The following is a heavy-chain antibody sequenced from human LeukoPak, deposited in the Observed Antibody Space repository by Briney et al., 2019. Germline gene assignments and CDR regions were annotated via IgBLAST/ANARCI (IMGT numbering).Heavy chain of an antibody. D-gene: IGHD6-6*01. CDR3: ARESIAARQYYYYYMDV. J-gene: IGHJ6*03. CDR1: GFTFSRYW. CDR2: IKQDGSEK. V-gene: IGHV3-7*01. Sequence: PGGPLRLSCAASGFTFSRYWMSWVRQAPGEGVEWVANIKQDGSEKYYVDSVKGRFTISRDNAKNSLYLQMNSLRAEDTAVYYCARESIAARQYYYYYMDVWGKGTTVTVSS.